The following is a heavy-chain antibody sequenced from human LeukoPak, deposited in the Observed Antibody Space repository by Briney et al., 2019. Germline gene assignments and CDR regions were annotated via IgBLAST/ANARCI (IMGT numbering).Heavy chain of an antibody. J-gene: IGHJ4*02. V-gene: IGHV3-30*18. CDR2: ISYDGSNK. Sequence: PGRSLRLSCEASGFTFSSYGMHWVRQAPGKGSEWVAVISYDGSNKYYADSVKGRFTISRDDSRNTLYLQMNSLRAEDTAIYYCAKGYLRFSDYWGQGTLVTVSS. CDR3: AKGYLRFSDY. D-gene: IGHD3-3*01. CDR1: GFTFSSYG.